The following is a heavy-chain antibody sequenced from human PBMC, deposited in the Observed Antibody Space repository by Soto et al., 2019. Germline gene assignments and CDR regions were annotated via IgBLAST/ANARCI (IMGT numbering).Heavy chain of an antibody. V-gene: IGHV1-69*01. CDR1: GGTFSSYA. CDR2: IIPIFGTA. D-gene: IGHD3-3*01. Sequence: QVPLVQSGAEVKKPGSSVKVSCKASGGTFSSYAISWVRQAPGQGLEWMGGIIPIFGTANYAQKFQGRVTITADESTSTAYMELSSLRSEDTAVYYCARDLRSLEDYYYYGMDVWGQGTTVTVSS. J-gene: IGHJ6*02. CDR3: ARDLRSLEDYYYYGMDV.